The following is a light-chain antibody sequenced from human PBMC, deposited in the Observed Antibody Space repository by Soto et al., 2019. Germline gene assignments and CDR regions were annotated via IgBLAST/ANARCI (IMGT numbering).Light chain of an antibody. V-gene: IGKV1-9*01. CDR2: ASS. CDR3: QQIFYSPIT. Sequence: GESVTITCRASQVISTSLAWYQVKPGKDPKLLVYASSILESGFRLRFSATLSGTEFSLTINILQTENIATYYCQQIFYSPITFGQGTRLEIK. CDR1: QVISTS. J-gene: IGKJ5*01.